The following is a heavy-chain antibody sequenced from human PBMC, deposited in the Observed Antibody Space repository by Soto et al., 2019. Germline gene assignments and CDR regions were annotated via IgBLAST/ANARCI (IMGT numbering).Heavy chain of an antibody. Sequence: EVQLLESGGGLVQPGGSLRLSCAASGFTFSSYAMSWVRQAPGKGLEWVSAISGSGGSTYYADSVKGRFTISRDNSKNTLYLQMNSRRAEDTAVYYCAKVSNYDFWSGYYPIDYWGQGTLVTVSS. CDR3: AKVSNYDFWSGYYPIDY. CDR1: GFTFSSYA. J-gene: IGHJ4*02. D-gene: IGHD3-3*01. V-gene: IGHV3-23*01. CDR2: ISGSGGST.